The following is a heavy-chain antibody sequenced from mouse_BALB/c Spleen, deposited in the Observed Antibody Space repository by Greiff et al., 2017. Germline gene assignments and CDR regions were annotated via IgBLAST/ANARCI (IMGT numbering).Heavy chain of an antibody. CDR3: ARGGTVVATPNWYFDV. Sequence: QVQLQQSGAELARPGASVKLSCKASGYTFTSYWMQWVKQRPGQGLEWIGAIYPGDGDTRYTQKFKGKATLTADKSSSTAYMQLSSLASEDSAVYYCARGGTVVATPNWYFDVWGAGTTVTVSS. D-gene: IGHD1-1*01. CDR2: IYPGDGDT. CDR1: GYTFTSYW. V-gene: IGHV1-87*01. J-gene: IGHJ1*01.